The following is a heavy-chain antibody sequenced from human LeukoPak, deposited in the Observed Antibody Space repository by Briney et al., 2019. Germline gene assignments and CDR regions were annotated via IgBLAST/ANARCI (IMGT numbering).Heavy chain of an antibody. Sequence: GESLKISCKGSGYKFITYWIGWVRQMPGKGLEWMGIIYPGDSDTRYSPSFQGQVTISADRSISTAYLQWSSLKASDTAMYYCARSWVAGYGTVLDSWGQGTLVTVSS. CDR1: GYKFITYW. V-gene: IGHV5-51*01. D-gene: IGHD6-19*01. J-gene: IGHJ4*02. CDR3: ARSWVAGYGTVLDS. CDR2: IYPGDSDT.